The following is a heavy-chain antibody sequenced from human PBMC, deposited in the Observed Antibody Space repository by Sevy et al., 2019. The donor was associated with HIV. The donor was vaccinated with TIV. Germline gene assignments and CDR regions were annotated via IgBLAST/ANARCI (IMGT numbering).Heavy chain of an antibody. CDR3: ARDQRGYSYVYPNYYGMDV. J-gene: IGHJ6*02. D-gene: IGHD5-18*01. CDR2: TYYRSKWYN. CDR1: GDSVSSNSAA. V-gene: IGHV6-1*01. Sequence: SQTLSLTCAISGDSVSSNSAAWNWIRQSPSRGLEWLGSTYYRSKWYNDYAVSVKSRITINPDTSKNQFSLQLNSVTPEDTAAYYCARDQRGYSYVYPNYYGMDVWGQGTTVTVSS.